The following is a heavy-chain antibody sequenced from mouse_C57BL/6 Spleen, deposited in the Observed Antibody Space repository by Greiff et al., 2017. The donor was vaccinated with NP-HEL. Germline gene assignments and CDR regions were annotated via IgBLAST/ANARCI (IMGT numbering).Heavy chain of an antibody. CDR3: ARDEVYGNYDY. D-gene: IGHD2-10*02. CDR1: GYAFSSSW. CDR2: IYPGDGDT. Sequence: VQLHQSGPELVKPGASVKISCKASGYAFSSSWMNWVKQRPGKGLEWIGRIYPGDGDTNYNGKFKGKATLTADKSSSTAYMQLSSLTSEDSAVYFCARDEVYGNYDYWGQGTTLTVSS. V-gene: IGHV1-82*01. J-gene: IGHJ2*01.